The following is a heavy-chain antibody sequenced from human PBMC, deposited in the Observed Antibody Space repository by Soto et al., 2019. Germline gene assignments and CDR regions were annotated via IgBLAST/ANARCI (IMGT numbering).Heavy chain of an antibody. J-gene: IGHJ6*02. V-gene: IGHV1-18*01. D-gene: IGHD2-8*01. CDR1: GYTFTSFG. CDR2: ISAYNGNT. Sequence: QVQLVQSGGEVKKPGASVKVSCKATGYTFTSFGISWVRQAPGQGLEWMGWISAYNGNTNYAQKLQGRVTMTPDTSTSTAYMELRRLTSDDTAVYYCARDRSMYYGMDVWGQGATVTVSS. CDR3: ARDRSMYYGMDV.